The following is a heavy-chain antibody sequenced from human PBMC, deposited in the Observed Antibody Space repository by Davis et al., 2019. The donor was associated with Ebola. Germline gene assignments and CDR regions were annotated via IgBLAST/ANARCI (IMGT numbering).Heavy chain of an antibody. Sequence: GESLKISCAVSGFTSFSSYAMSWVRQAPGKGLEWVSSISSSAGNTYYADPVKCRLTISRDNSKDTLYLEMNSLSAEDTAVYYCVKDRWSSSSGIAFDIWGQGTMVTVSS. V-gene: IGHV3-23*01. CDR2: ISSSAGNT. CDR3: VKDRWSSSSGIAFDI. CDR1: GFTSFSSYA. J-gene: IGHJ3*02. D-gene: IGHD6-6*01.